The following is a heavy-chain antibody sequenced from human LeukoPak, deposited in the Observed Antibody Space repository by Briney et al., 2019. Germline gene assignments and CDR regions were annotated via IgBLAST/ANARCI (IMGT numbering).Heavy chain of an antibody. CDR3: AKGIGGDYFDY. CDR1: GFTFSSYG. D-gene: IGHD3-10*01. CDR2: ILYDGSNK. J-gene: IGHJ4*02. Sequence: PGRSLRLSCAASGFTFSSYGMHWVRQAPGKGLEWVAVILYDGSNKYYADSVKGRFTISRDNSKNTLYLQMNSLRAEDTAVYYCAKGIGGDYFDYWGQGTLVTVSS. V-gene: IGHV3-30*18.